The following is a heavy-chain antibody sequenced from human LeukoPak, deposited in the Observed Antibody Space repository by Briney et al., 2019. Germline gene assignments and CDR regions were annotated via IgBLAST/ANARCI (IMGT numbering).Heavy chain of an antibody. CDR2: IYSGGTT. CDR1: GFTVSTNY. J-gene: IGHJ4*02. D-gene: IGHD4-23*01. V-gene: IGHV3-53*01. CDR3: ARRAGGYSHPYDY. Sequence: PGGSLRLSCVVSGFTVSTNYMSWVRQAPGKGLEWVSLIYSGGTTYYADSVKGRFTISRDNSKNTLYLQMNSLRAEDTAVYYCARRAGGYSHPYDYWGQGILVTVSS.